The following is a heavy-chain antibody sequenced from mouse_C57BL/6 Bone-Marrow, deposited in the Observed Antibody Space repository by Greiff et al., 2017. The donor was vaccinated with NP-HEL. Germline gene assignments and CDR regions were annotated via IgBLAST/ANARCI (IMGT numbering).Heavy chain of an antibody. CDR2: ISDGGSYT. Sequence: EVMLVESGGGLVKPGGSLKLSCAASGFTFSSYAMSWVRQTPEKRLEWVATISDGGSYTYYPDNVKGRFTISRDNAKNNLYLQMSHLKSEDTAMYYCARVLFRYFEVWGTGTTVTVTS. J-gene: IGHJ1*03. V-gene: IGHV5-4*03. CDR1: GFTFSSYA. CDR3: ARVLFRYFEV.